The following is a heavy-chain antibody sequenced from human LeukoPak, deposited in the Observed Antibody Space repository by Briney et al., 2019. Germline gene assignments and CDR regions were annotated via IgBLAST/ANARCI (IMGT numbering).Heavy chain of an antibody. Sequence: PSQTLSLTCTVSGGSISSGSYHWSWIRQPAGKGLEWIGRIYTSGSTNYNPSLKSRVTISVDTSKNQFSLKLSSVTAADTAVYYCAREVIAVAGTGNFDYWGQGTLVTVSS. V-gene: IGHV4-61*02. J-gene: IGHJ4*02. CDR3: AREVIAVAGTGNFDY. CDR1: GGSISSGSYH. CDR2: IYTSGST. D-gene: IGHD6-19*01.